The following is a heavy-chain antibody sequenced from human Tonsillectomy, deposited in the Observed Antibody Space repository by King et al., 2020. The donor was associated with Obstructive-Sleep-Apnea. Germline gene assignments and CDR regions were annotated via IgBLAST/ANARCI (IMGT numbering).Heavy chain of an antibody. CDR1: GGSLTNYY. CDR2: IYYSGST. D-gene: IGHD1-1*01. V-gene: IGHV4-59*08. CDR3: ASIRLEEGAFDI. J-gene: IGHJ3*02. Sequence: VQLQESGPGLVKPSETLSLTCTVSGGSLTNYYWSWIRQPPGKGLEWIGYIYYSGSTNYNPSLKSRVTISVDTSKNQFSLKVSSVTAADTAVYYCASIRLEEGAFDIWGPGTMGTVSS.